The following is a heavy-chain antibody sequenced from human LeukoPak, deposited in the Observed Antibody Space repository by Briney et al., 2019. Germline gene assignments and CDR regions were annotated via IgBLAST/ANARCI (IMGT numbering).Heavy chain of an antibody. CDR2: IYTSGST. J-gene: IGHJ5*02. V-gene: IGHV4-4*09. CDR1: GGSISSYY. CDR3: ARHYYDIRKHQNWFDP. Sequence: PSETLSLTCTVSGGSISSYYWSWIRQPPGKGLEWIGYIYTSGSTNYNPSLKGLVTISVDTSKNQFSLKLSSVTAEDTAVYYCARHYYDIRKHQNWFDPWGQGTLVTVFS. D-gene: IGHD3-22*01.